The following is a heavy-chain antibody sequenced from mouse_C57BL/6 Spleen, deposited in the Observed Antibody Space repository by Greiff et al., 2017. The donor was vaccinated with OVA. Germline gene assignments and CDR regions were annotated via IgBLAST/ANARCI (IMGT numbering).Heavy chain of an antibody. J-gene: IGHJ2*01. CDR2: IDPSDSYT. Sequence: VQLQQPGAELVKPGASVKLSCKASGYTFTSYWMQWVKQRPGQGLEWIGEIDPSDSYTNYNQKFKGKATLTVDPSSSTAYMQLSSLTSEDSAVYYCARRGYGRGYWGQGTTLTVSS. V-gene: IGHV1-50*01. D-gene: IGHD1-1*01. CDR1: GYTFTSYW. CDR3: ARRGYGRGY.